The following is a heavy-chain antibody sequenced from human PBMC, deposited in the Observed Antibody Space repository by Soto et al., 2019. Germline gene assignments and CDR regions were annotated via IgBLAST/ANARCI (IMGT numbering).Heavy chain of an antibody. CDR1: GGSISSYY. D-gene: IGHD3-22*01. V-gene: IGHV4-59*08. Sequence: SETLSLTCTVSGGSISSYYWSWIRQPPGKGLEWVGYIYYSGSTTYSPSLKSRVTISVDTSKNQFSLKLDSVTAADTAVYYCARLGGYYQAFDQWGQGSLVTVSS. CDR3: ARLGGYYQAFDQ. J-gene: IGHJ4*02. CDR2: IYYSGST.